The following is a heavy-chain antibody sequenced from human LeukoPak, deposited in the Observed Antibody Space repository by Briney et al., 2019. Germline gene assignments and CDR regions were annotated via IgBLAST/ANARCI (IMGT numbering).Heavy chain of an antibody. V-gene: IGHV1-18*01. Sequence: GASVRVSCKASGYTFTSYGISWVRQAPGQGLEWMGWISAYNGNTNYAQKLQGRVTMTTDTSTSTAYMELRSLRSEDTAVYYCARDRSYSSNAAPDYYYYGLDVWGQGTTVTVSS. CDR1: GYTFTSYG. J-gene: IGHJ6*02. CDR2: ISAYNGNT. D-gene: IGHD6-19*01. CDR3: ARDRSYSSNAAPDYYYYGLDV.